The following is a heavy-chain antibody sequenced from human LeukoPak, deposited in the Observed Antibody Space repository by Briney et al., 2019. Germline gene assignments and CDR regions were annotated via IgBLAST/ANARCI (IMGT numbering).Heavy chain of an antibody. D-gene: IGHD6-13*01. V-gene: IGHV4-39*01. J-gene: IGHJ4*02. CDR2: IYYSGST. CDR1: GGSISSSSYY. CDR3: ARQPIEEQPPDY. Sequence: SETLSLTCTVSGGSISSSSYYWGWIRQPPGKGREGIGSIYYSGSTYYNPSLKSRVTLSVDTSKTQFSLKLSSVPAADTAVYYCARQPIEEQPPDYWGQGTLVTVSS.